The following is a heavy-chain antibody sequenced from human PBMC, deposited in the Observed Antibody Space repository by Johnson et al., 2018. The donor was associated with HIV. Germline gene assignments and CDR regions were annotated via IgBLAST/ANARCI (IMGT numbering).Heavy chain of an antibody. V-gene: IGHV3-7*05. J-gene: IGHJ3*02. CDR1: GFPFFNYW. CDR3: ARDGVYSSPHDAFDI. Sequence: VQLVESGGGLVQPGESLRLSCAASGFPFFNYWMSWVRQAPGKGLEWVANIKEDGSDEYYVDSLAGRFTISRDNTKNLLNLQMDNLRTADTAVYYCARDGVYSSPHDAFDIWGQGTMVTVSS. CDR2: IKEDGSDE. D-gene: IGHD3-22*01.